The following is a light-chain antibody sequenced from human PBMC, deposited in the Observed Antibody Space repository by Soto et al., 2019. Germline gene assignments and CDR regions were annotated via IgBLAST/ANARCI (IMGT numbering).Light chain of an antibody. J-gene: IGLJ2*01. CDR3: LVSYSGEEI. V-gene: IGLV7-46*01. Sequence: HAVVTQEPSLTVSPGGTVTLTCGSSTGPVTSSNYPYWFQQKPGQAPRTLIYDTSNKHSWTPARFSGSLLGGKAALTLSGAQPEDEADYYCLVSYSGEEIFGSGTKVTVL. CDR2: DTS. CDR1: TGPVTSSNY.